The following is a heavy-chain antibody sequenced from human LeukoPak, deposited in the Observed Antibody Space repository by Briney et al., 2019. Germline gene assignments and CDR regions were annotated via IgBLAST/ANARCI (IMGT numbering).Heavy chain of an antibody. CDR1: GGSFSGYY. J-gene: IGHJ4*02. CDR3: ARVREGIAARPSLDY. Sequence: SETLSLTCAVYGGSFSGYYWSWIRRPPGKGLEWIGEINHSGSTNYNPSLKSRVTISVDTSKNQFSLKLSSVTAADTAVYYCARVREGIAARPSLDYWGQGTLVTVSS. D-gene: IGHD6-6*01. CDR2: INHSGST. V-gene: IGHV4-34*01.